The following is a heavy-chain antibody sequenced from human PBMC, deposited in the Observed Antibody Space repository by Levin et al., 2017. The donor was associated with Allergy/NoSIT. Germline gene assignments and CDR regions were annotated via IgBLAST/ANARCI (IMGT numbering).Heavy chain of an antibody. CDR3: ARDGDRKSSWPYGALEF. CDR2: IIPMFGKA. D-gene: IGHD6-13*01. Sequence: KISCKAFGGTLSNNAISWVRQAPGQGLEWMGGIIPMFGKATYAQQVQGRVTITADKSTSTAYMQLSGLRSEDTAVYFCARDGDRKSSWPYGALEFWGQGTVVAVSS. J-gene: IGHJ3*01. CDR1: GGTLSNNA. V-gene: IGHV1-69*06.